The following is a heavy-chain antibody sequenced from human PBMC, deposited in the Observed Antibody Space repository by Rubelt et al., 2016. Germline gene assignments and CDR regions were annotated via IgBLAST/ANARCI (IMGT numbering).Heavy chain of an antibody. CDR2: INHSGST. J-gene: IGHJ6*02. CDR1: GGSFSGYY. Sequence: QVQLQQWGAGLLKPSETLSLTCAVYGGSFSGYYWSWIRQPPGKGLEWIGEINHSGSTNYNPSLKSRVTISVDTSKNQFSLNLTAVTAADTAVYYCARRSGRYYYDAMDVWGQGTTVTVSS. CDR3: ARRSGRYYYDAMDV. D-gene: IGHD1-26*01. V-gene: IGHV4-34*01.